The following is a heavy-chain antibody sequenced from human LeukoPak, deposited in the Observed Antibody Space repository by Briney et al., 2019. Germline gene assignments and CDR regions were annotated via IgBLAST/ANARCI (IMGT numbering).Heavy chain of an antibody. CDR2: IWYDGSNK. V-gene: IGHV3-33*06. Sequence: GGSLRLSCAASGFTFSSYGMHWVRQAPGKGLEWVAVIWYDGSNKYYADSVKGRFTISRDNSKNTLYLQMNSLRAEDTAVYYCANEYCNGCSCYSYQGGERHFDYWGQGTLVTVSS. CDR3: ANEYCNGCSCYSYQGGERHFDY. J-gene: IGHJ4*02. D-gene: IGHD2-15*01. CDR1: GFTFSSYG.